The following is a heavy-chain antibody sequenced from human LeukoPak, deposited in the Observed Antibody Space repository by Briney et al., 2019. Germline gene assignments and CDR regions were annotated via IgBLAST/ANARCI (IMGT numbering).Heavy chain of an antibody. J-gene: IGHJ6*03. CDR1: GFTFSSYA. CDR3: ARERYYDLYHGGYYMDV. D-gene: IGHD3-22*01. Sequence: PGRSLRLSCAASGFTFSSYAMHWVRQAPGKGLEWVAVISYDGSNKYYADSVKGRFTISRDNSKNTLYLQMNSLRAEDTAVYYCARERYYDLYHGGYYMDVWGKGTTVTISS. CDR2: ISYDGSNK. V-gene: IGHV3-30*04.